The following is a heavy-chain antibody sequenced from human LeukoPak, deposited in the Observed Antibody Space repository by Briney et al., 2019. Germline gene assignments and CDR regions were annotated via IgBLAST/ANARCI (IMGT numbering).Heavy chain of an antibody. D-gene: IGHD3-10*01. J-gene: IGHJ4*02. CDR2: IKQDGSEK. Sequence: PGGSLRLSCAASGFTFSRYWMSWVRQAPGKGLEWVANIKQDGSEKYYVDSVKGRFTISRDNAKNSLYLQMNSLRAEDTAVYYCARTPSSGSYYNAVFVYWGQGTLVTVSS. CDR1: GFTFSRYW. V-gene: IGHV3-7*01. CDR3: ARTPSSGSYYNAVFVY.